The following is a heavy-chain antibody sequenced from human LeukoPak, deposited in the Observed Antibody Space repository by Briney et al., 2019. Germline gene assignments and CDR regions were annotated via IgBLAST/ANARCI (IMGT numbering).Heavy chain of an antibody. J-gene: IGHJ5*02. D-gene: IGHD6-19*01. CDR1: GVSSSSSY. CDR2: IFYTGDS. CDR3: ARDIPYSSGWYHVGGWFDP. V-gene: IGHV4-59*01. Sequence: SETLSLTCTVSGVSSSSSYWSWIRQPPGKGLEWIGYIFYTGDSNHNPSFKSRVSISLDTSKNQFSLKLSSVTAADTAVYYCARDIPYSSGWYHVGGWFDPWGQGTLVTVSS.